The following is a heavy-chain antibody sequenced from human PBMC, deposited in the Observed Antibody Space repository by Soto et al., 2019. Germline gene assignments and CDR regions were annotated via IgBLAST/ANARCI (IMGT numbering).Heavy chain of an antibody. J-gene: IGHJ4*02. CDR1: GFTFSSYA. D-gene: IGHD6-13*01. Sequence: QVQLVESGGGVGQPGRSLRLSCAASGFTFSSYAMHWVRQAPGKGLEWVAVISYDGSNKYYADSVKGRFTISRDNSKNTLYLQMNSLRAEDTAVYYCARDGAAGTLDYWGQGTLVTVSS. CDR3: ARDGAAGTLDY. CDR2: ISYDGSNK. V-gene: IGHV3-30-3*01.